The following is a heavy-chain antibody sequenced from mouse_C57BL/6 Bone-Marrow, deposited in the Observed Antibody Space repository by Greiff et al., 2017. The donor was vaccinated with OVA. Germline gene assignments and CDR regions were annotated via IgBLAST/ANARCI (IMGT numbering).Heavy chain of an antibody. D-gene: IGHD2-13*01. CDR2: IDPENGDT. J-gene: IGHJ3*01. Sequence: VQLKESGAELVRPGASVKLSCTASGFNIKDDYMHWVKQRPEQGLEWIGWIDPENGDTEYASKFQGKATITADTSSNTAYLQLSSLTSEDTAVYYCTTWVKGWFAYWGQGTLVTVSA. CDR1: GFNIKDDY. V-gene: IGHV14-4*01. CDR3: TTWVKGWFAY.